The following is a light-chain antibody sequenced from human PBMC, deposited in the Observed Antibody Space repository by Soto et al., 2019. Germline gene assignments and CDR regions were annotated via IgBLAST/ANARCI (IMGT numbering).Light chain of an antibody. J-gene: IGKJ1*01. Sequence: EIVLTQSPGTLSLSPGERATLSCRASQSVDSNYLAWYQQKPGQAPRLLIYDASGRATGIPDRFSGSGSGTDFTLTISRLEPEDFAVYYCQQYGSSPRTFGQGTKVEIK. V-gene: IGKV3-20*01. CDR2: DAS. CDR1: QSVDSNY. CDR3: QQYGSSPRT.